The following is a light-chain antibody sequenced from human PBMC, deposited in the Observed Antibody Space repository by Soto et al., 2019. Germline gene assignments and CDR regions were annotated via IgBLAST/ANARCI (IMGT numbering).Light chain of an antibody. Sequence: DIPMTQSPSTLSASLGDRVTITCRASQSISSGLAWYQQKPGKAPNLLIYDASSLEFGAPSRFSGSGSGTEFTLTISSLQPDDFATYYCQQYTTYPRTFGQGTKVEIK. V-gene: IGKV1-5*01. CDR1: QSISSG. J-gene: IGKJ1*01. CDR3: QQYTTYPRT. CDR2: DAS.